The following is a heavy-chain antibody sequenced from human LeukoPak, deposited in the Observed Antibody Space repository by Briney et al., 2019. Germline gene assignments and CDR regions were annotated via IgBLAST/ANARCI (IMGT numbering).Heavy chain of an antibody. J-gene: IGHJ6*02. CDR3: ASVDCSGGSCLPDYYGMDV. Sequence: PGGSLRLSCAASGFTFSSYAMRWVRQAPGKGLEWVALISFEGSVKYYADSVRGRFTISRDNSKNTLYLQMDSLKAEDTAVYYCASVDCSGGSCLPDYYGMDVWGQGTTVTVSS. CDR2: ISFEGSVK. CDR1: GFTFSSYA. V-gene: IGHV3-30*04. D-gene: IGHD2-15*01.